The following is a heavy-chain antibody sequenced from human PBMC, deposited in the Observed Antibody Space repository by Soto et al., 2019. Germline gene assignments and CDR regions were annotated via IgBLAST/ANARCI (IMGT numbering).Heavy chain of an antibody. CDR3: ARDGATMVRGVIVRIDY. J-gene: IGHJ4*02. D-gene: IGHD3-10*01. V-gene: IGHV3-21*02. CDR2: ISVSSSYI. CDR1: GFTFSSYS. Sequence: EVQLVESGGGLVKPGGSLRLSCAASGFTFSSYSMNWVRQAPGKGLEWVSSISVSSSYIYYADSVKGRVSISRDNARNSLYLQMNSLRDEDTAVYYCARDGATMVRGVIVRIDYWGQGTLVTVSS.